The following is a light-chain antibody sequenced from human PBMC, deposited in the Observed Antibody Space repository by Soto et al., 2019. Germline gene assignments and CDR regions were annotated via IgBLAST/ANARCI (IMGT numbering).Light chain of an antibody. CDR2: GTS. CDR1: QSVGSD. V-gene: IGKV3-20*01. Sequence: EIVMTQSPATLSVSPGERATLSCRASQSVGSDLAWYQQKPGQAPRLVIYGTSSRATGSPDRFSGSGSGTDFTLTISRLEPEDFAVYYCQQYGSSPRYIFGQGTKVDIK. CDR3: QQYGSSPRYI. J-gene: IGKJ2*01.